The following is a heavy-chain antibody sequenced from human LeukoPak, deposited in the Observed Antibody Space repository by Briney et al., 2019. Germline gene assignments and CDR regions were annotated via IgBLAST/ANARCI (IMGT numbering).Heavy chain of an antibody. Sequence: PSETLSLTCTVSGGSISSSSYYWGWIRQPPGKGLQWIGSIYYSGSTYYNPSLKSRVTISVGTSKNQFSLKLSSVTAADTAVYSCARGWRGYCSSTSCQPYNWFDPWGQGTLVTVSS. V-gene: IGHV4-39*01. J-gene: IGHJ5*02. D-gene: IGHD2-2*01. CDR1: GGSISSSSYY. CDR3: ARGWRGYCSSTSCQPYNWFDP. CDR2: IYYSGST.